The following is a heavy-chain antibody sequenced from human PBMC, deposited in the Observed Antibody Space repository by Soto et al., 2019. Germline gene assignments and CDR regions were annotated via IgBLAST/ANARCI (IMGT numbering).Heavy chain of an antibody. Sequence: PGGSLRLSCAASGSTFSVYSMTWVRQAPGKGLEWVANIKEDGSEKYYVDSVKGRFTISRDNAKNSLYLRMNSLRAEDMAVYYCARASHWSSGYYHYYYAMDVWGQGTTVTVSS. CDR1: GSTFSVYS. CDR3: ARASHWSSGYYHYYYAMDV. V-gene: IGHV3-7*01. D-gene: IGHD3-22*01. CDR2: IKEDGSEK. J-gene: IGHJ6*02.